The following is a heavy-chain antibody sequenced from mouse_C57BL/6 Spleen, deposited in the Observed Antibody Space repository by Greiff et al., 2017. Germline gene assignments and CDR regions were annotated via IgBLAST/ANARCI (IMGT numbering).Heavy chain of an antibody. CDR1: GYTFTDYN. CDR2: INPNNGGT. V-gene: IGHV1-22*01. J-gene: IGHJ1*03. Sequence: VQLQQSGPELVKPGASVKMSCKASGYTFTDYNMHWVKQSHGKSLEWIGYINPNNGGTSYNQKFKGKATLTVNKSSSTAYMELRSLTSEDSAVYYCVYYDYDDWYFDVWGTGTTVTVSS. CDR3: VYYDYDDWYFDV. D-gene: IGHD2-4*01.